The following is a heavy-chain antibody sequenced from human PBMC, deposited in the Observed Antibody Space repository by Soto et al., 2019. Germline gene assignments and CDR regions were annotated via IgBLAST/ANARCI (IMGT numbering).Heavy chain of an antibody. CDR1: GGTFSSYA. J-gene: IGHJ5*02. CDR2: IIPLYGPA. D-gene: IGHD3-10*01. Sequence: QVPLVQSGAEVKKPGSSVTVSCKASGGTFSSYAIHWVRQAPGQGLEWMGGIIPLYGPATYAQRIQGRVTITADESTTTVYMELTSLTCQDTAVYYCARVTTMVRGVIDNGFDPWGHGTLVSFSS. V-gene: IGHV1-69*01. CDR3: ARVTTMVRGVIDNGFDP.